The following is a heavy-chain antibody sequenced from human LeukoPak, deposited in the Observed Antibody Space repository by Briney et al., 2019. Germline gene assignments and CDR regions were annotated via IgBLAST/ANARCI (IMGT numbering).Heavy chain of an antibody. CDR2: INSDGSST. D-gene: IGHD4-17*01. V-gene: IGHV3-74*01. CDR1: GFTFSSYW. Sequence: GGSLRLSCAASGFTFSSYWMHWVRQAPGKGLVWVSRINSDGSSTSYADSVKGRFTISRDNAKNTLYLQMNSLRAEDTAVYYCATVFYGDYGPADYWGQGTLVTVSS. CDR3: ATVFYGDYGPADY. J-gene: IGHJ4*02.